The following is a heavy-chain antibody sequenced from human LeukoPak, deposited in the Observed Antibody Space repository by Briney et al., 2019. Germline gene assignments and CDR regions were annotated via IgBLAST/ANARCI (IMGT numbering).Heavy chain of an antibody. D-gene: IGHD3-22*01. J-gene: IGHJ3*02. CDR3: AKKDWDYYDSSGYYDDAFDI. CDR1: GFTFSSYA. Sequence: GRSLRLSCAASGFTFSSYAMHWVRQAPGKGLEWVAVISYDGSNKYYADSVKGRFTISRDNSKNTLYLQMNSLRAEDTAVYYCAKKDWDYYDSSGYYDDAFDIWGQGTMVTVSS. CDR2: ISYDGSNK. V-gene: IGHV3-30-3*02.